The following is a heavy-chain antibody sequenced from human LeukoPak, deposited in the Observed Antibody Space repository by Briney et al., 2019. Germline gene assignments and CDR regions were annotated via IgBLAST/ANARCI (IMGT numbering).Heavy chain of an antibody. CDR1: GFIFSSHG. CDR3: AKDSSAYSGSYYDY. D-gene: IGHD1-26*01. V-gene: IGHV3-33*06. CDR2: IWYDGSNK. J-gene: IGHJ4*02. Sequence: GRSLCLSCAASGFIFSSHGMHWVRQSPGKGLEWVAVIWYDGSNKYYADSVKGRFTISRDNSKNTVYLQMNSLRAEDTAIYYCAKDSSAYSGSYYDYWGQGSLVTVSS.